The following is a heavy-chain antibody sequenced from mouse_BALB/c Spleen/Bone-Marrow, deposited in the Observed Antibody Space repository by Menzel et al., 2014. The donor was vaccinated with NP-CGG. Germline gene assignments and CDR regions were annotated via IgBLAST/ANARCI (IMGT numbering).Heavy chain of an antibody. CDR2: ISDAGSYT. CDR3: ARDGDYRYAWFAY. D-gene: IGHD2-14*01. V-gene: IGHV5-4*02. Sequence: EVQLVESGGGLVKPGGSLKLSCAASGFTFSDYYMYWVRQTPEKRLKWVATISDAGSYTYYPDSVKGRFTISRDNAKNNLYLQMISLKSEDTAMYYCARDGDYRYAWFAYWGQGTLVTVST. CDR1: GFTFSDYY. J-gene: IGHJ3*01.